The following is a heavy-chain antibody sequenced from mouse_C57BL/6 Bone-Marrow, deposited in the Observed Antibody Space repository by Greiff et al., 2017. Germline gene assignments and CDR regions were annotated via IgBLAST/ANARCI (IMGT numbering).Heavy chain of an antibody. CDR3: AREDYYFDY. CDR1: GYTFTSSG. V-gene: IGHV1-81*01. J-gene: IGHJ2*01. Sequence: QVQLKESGAELARPGASVKLSCKASGYTFTSSGISWVKQRTGQGLEWIGEIYPRSGNTYYNEKFKGKATLTADKSSSTAYMELRSLTSEDSAVYFCAREDYYFDYWGQGTTLTVSS. CDR2: IYPRSGNT.